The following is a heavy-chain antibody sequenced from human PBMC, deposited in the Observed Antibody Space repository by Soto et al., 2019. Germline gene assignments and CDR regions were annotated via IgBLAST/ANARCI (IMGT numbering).Heavy chain of an antibody. CDR1: GDTFSSHT. D-gene: IGHD4-17*01. CDR2: IIPMLGVA. J-gene: IGHJ6*03. V-gene: IGHV1-69*04. CDR3: ARVAAMGTVTKGYSYYMDV. Sequence: QVQLVQSGAEVKKPGSSVKVSCKASGDTFSSHTISRVRQAPGQGLGWMGRIIPMLGVANYAQKFQGRVTVTANKTTSTAYMARSSLRSADTAVDYCARVAAMGTVTKGYSYYMDVWGKGTMVTVSS.